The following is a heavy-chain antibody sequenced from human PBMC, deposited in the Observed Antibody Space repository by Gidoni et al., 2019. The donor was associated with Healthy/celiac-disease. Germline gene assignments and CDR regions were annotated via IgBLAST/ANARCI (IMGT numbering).Heavy chain of an antibody. J-gene: IGHJ5*02. CDR2: IKQDGSEK. Sequence: EVQLVESGGGLVQPGGSLRLSCAASGFTFSSYWMSWVRQAPGKGLEWVANIKQDGSEKYYVDSVKGRFTISRDNAKNSLYLQMNSLRAEDTAVYYCARDSAAENSKTRENWFDPWGQGTLVTVSS. CDR1: GFTFSSYW. CDR3: ARDSAAENSKTRENWFDP. D-gene: IGHD2-2*01. V-gene: IGHV3-7*03.